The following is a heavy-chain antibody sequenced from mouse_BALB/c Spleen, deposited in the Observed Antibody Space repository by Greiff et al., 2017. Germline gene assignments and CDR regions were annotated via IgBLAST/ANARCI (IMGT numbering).Heavy chain of an antibody. V-gene: IGHV3-2*02. J-gene: IGHJ3*01. Sequence: EVKLQESGPGLVKPSQSLSLTCTVTGYSITSDYAWNWIRQFPGNKLEWMGYISYSGSTSYNPSLKSRISITRDTSKNQFFLQLNSVTTEDTATYYCARWDYGTSFAYWGQGTLVTVSA. CDR3: ARWDYGTSFAY. D-gene: IGHD1-1*01. CDR1: GYSITSDYA. CDR2: ISYSGST.